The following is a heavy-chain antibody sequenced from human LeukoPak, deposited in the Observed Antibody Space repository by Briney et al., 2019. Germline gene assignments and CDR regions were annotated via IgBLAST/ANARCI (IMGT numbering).Heavy chain of an antibody. Sequence: SETLSLTCAVYGGSFSGYYWSWIRQPPGKGLEWIGEINHSGSTNYNPSLKSRVTISVDTSKNQFSLKLSSVTAADTAVYYCARYGDYAYGYWGQGTLVTVSS. J-gene: IGHJ4*02. D-gene: IGHD4-17*01. CDR3: ARYGDYAYGY. CDR1: GGSFSGYY. V-gene: IGHV4-34*01. CDR2: INHSGST.